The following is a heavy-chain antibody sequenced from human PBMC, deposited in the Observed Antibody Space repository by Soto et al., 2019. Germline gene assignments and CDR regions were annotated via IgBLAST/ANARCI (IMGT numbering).Heavy chain of an antibody. D-gene: IGHD3-3*01. V-gene: IGHV3-64D*06. J-gene: IGHJ4*02. CDR3: LRDIFGVVIFDS. CDR1: GFSFSDSA. CDR2: ISTNGRST. Sequence: GWSLRLSCSASGFSFSDSAMHWVRQAPGKRLEYVSAISTNGRSTYYADSVKGRFTISRDNSKNTVHLQMSSLRAEDTAVYYCLRDIFGVVIFDSWGQGTPVTVSS.